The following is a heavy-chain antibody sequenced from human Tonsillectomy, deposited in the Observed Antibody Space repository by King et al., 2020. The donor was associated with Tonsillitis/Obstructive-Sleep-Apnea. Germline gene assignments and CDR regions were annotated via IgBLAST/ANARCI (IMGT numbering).Heavy chain of an antibody. CDR2: ISYDGSNK. J-gene: IGHJ4*02. V-gene: IGHV3-30*03. CDR3: AREYSSSWYGFFGY. CDR1: GFTFSSYA. D-gene: IGHD6-13*01. Sequence: VQLVESGGGVVQPGRSLRLSCAASGFTFSSYAMHWVRQAPGKGLEWVAVISYDGSNKYYADSVKGRFTISRDNSKNTLNLQMNSLRAEDTAVYYCAREYSSSWYGFFGYWGQGTLVIVSS.